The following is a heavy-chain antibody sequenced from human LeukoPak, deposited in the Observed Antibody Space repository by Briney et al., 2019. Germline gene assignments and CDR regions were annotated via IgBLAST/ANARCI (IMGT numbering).Heavy chain of an antibody. CDR1: GFTFSRHW. V-gene: IGHV3-7*03. Sequence: GGSLRLSCAASGFTFSRHWMYWVRQAPGKGLEWVANIKQDGSAKPYVDSVKGRFTISRDNAKNSLFLQMNSLRAEDTAVYYCAKDLDSYGKLDYWGQGTLVTVSS. J-gene: IGHJ4*02. CDR3: AKDLDSYGKLDY. CDR2: IKQDGSAK. D-gene: IGHD4-17*01.